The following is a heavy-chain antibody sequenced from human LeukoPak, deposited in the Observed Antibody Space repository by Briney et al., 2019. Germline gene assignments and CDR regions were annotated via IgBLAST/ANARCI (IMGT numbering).Heavy chain of an antibody. CDR2: IYYSGST. J-gene: IGHJ3*02. CDR3: ARNSIRITILGVVPDAFDI. V-gene: IGHV4-28*01. D-gene: IGHD3-3*01. CDR1: GYSISSSNW. Sequence: PSDTLSLTCAVSGYSISSSNWWGWIRQPPGQGLEWIGYIYYSGSTYYNPSLKSRVTMSVDTSKNQFSLKLSSVTAVDTAVYYCARNSIRITILGVVPDAFDIWGQGTMVTVSS.